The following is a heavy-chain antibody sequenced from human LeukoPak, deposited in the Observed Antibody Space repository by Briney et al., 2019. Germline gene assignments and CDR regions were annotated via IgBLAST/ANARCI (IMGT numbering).Heavy chain of an antibody. CDR2: IYYSGST. CDR3: ARGRARAFDI. V-gene: IGHV4-59*01. D-gene: IGHD1-26*01. CDR1: GGSISSYY. J-gene: IGHJ3*02. Sequence: ASETLSLTCTVSGGSISSYYWSWTRQPPGKGLEWIGYIYYSGSTNYNPSLKSRVTISVDTSKNQFSLKLSSVTAADTAVYYCARGRARAFDIWGQGTMVTVSS.